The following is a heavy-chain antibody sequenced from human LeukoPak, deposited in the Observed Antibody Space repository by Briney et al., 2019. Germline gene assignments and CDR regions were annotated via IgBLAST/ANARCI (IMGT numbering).Heavy chain of an antibody. Sequence: ASVKVSCKASGYTLTSYGINWVRQATGQGLEWMGWMNPNSGNTGYAQKFQGRVTMTRNTSISTAYMELSSLRSEDTAVYYCAREGLFPENAFDIWGQGTMVTVSS. CDR3: AREGLFPENAFDI. CDR2: MNPNSGNT. D-gene: IGHD3-3*01. V-gene: IGHV1-8*01. CDR1: GYTLTSYG. J-gene: IGHJ3*02.